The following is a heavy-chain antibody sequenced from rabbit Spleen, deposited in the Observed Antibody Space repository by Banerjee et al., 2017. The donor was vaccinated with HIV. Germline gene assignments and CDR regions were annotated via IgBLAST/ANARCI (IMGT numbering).Heavy chain of an antibody. Sequence: QEQLVESGGGLVQPGGSLKLSCKASGFDFSGYGVSWVRQGSGKGLEWIACINAVTGKAVYATCAKGRFPISKTSSTTVTLQMTSLTVADTATYFCARDTGTSFSRYGMDLWGQGTLVTVS. CDR3: ARDTGTSFSRYGMDL. D-gene: IGHD7-1*01. CDR2: INAVTGKA. CDR1: GFDFSGYG. V-gene: IGHV1S45*01. J-gene: IGHJ6*01.